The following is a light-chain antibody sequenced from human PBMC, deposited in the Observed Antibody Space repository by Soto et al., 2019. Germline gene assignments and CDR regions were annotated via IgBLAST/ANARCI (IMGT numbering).Light chain of an antibody. J-gene: IGKJ2*01. V-gene: IGKV1-39*01. CDR1: QNVWTY. CDR2: GAS. Sequence: DVHMTQSPSSLSASVGDRVTITCRASQNVWTYLTWYQHKPGKAPTLLIYGASDLESGVPARFSGTGSGTDFTLIISSLQSEDFATYYCQQSFFIPRTFGQGTKVEIK. CDR3: QQSFFIPRT.